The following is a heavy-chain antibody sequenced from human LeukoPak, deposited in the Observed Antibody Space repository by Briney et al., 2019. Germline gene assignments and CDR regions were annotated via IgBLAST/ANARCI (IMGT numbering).Heavy chain of an antibody. J-gene: IGHJ4*02. Sequence: ASVKVSCKASGYTFTDYYMHWVRQAPGQGLEWMGWINPNSGGTNYAQKFQGRVTMTRDTSISTAYMELSRLRSDDTAVYYCARDRPHSGSYYGPIDYWGQGTLVTVSS. CDR1: GYTFTDYY. CDR2: INPNSGGT. V-gene: IGHV1-2*02. D-gene: IGHD1-26*01. CDR3: ARDRPHSGSYYGPIDY.